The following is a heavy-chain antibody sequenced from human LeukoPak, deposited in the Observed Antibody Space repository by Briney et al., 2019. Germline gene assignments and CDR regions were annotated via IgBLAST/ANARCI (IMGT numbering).Heavy chain of an antibody. J-gene: IGHJ4*02. V-gene: IGHV4-34*01. CDR3: ARGLTAMVTFLDY. Sequence: SETLSLTCAVYGGSFSGYYWSWIRQPPGKGLEWIGEISHSGSTNYNPSLKSRVTISVDTSKNQFSLKLSSVTAADTAVYYCARGLTAMVTFLDYWGQGTLVTVSS. CDR2: ISHSGST. CDR1: GGSFSGYY. D-gene: IGHD5-18*01.